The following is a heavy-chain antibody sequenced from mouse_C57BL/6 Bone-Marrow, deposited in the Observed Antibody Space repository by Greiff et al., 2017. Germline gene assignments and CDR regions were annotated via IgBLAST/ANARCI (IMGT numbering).Heavy chain of an antibody. V-gene: IGHV1-76*01. D-gene: IGHD2-2*01. CDR3: ASWGVLWLGRGGYYNAMDY. CDR1: GYTFTDYY. CDR2: IYPGSGNT. J-gene: IGHJ4*01. Sequence: QVQLQQSGAELVRPGASVKLSCKASGYTFTDYYINWVKQRPGQGLEWIARIYPGSGNTYYNEKFKGKATLTAEKSSSTAYMQLSSLASEDSAVYFCASWGVLWLGRGGYYNAMDYWDRGNGVTVSA.